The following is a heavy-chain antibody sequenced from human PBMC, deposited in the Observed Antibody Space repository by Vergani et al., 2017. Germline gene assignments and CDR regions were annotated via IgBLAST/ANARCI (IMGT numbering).Heavy chain of an antibody. V-gene: IGHV3-66*02. Sequence: EVQLVESGGGLVQPGGSLRLSCAASGFTVSSHYMSWVRQAPGKGLEWVSVIYSGGSTYYADSVKGRFTISRDNSKNTLYLQMNSLRAEDTAVYYCARDPATVVTPYFDYWRQGTLVTVSS. CDR2: IYSGGST. J-gene: IGHJ4*02. CDR3: ARDPATVVTPYFDY. D-gene: IGHD4-23*01. CDR1: GFTVSSHY.